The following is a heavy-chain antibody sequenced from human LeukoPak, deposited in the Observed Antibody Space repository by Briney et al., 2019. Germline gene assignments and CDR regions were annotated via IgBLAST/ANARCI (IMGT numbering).Heavy chain of an antibody. CDR3: ARVGRLGISQYMDV. Sequence: GGSLRLSCEASGFSISTYWMTWVRQAPGKGLEWLATIKQDGTEKYYVVSVKGRFSVSRDNAENSLYLQMDSLRLEDTAVYYCARVGRLGISQYMDVWGKGTTVTVSS. V-gene: IGHV3-7*01. J-gene: IGHJ6*03. CDR2: IKQDGTEK. CDR1: GFSISTYW. D-gene: IGHD3-9*01.